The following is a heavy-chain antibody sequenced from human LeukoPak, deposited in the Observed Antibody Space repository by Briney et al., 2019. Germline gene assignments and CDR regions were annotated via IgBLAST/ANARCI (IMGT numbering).Heavy chain of an antibody. J-gene: IGHJ4*02. V-gene: IGHV3-30*18. CDR3: AKDLTYNSSWYSSSFDY. CDR2: ISYDGSNK. CDR1: GFTFSSYG. Sequence: PGGSLRLSCAASGFTFSSYGMHWVRQAPGKGLEWVAVISYDGSNKYYADSVKGRFTISRDNSKNTLYLQMNSLRAEDTAVYYCAKDLTYNSSWYSSSFDYWGQGTLVTVSS. D-gene: IGHD6-13*01.